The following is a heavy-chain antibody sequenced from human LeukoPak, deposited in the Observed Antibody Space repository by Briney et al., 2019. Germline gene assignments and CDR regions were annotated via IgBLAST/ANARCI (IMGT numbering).Heavy chain of an antibody. V-gene: IGHV3-23*01. D-gene: IGHD3-3*01. CDR1: GFTFSSYA. CDR2: ISGSGGST. J-gene: IGHJ6*02. CDR3: AKRSRLDYDFWSGYYTDYYGMDV. Sequence: PGGSLRLSCAASGFTFSSYAMSWVRQAPGKGLEWVSVISGSGGSTYYADSVKGRFTISRDNSKNTLYLQMNSLRAEDTAVYYCAKRSRLDYDFWSGYYTDYYGMDVWGQGTTVTVSS.